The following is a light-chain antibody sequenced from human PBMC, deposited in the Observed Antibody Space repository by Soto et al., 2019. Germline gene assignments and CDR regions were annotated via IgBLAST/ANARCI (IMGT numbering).Light chain of an antibody. V-gene: IGLV2-14*01. CDR2: EVT. CDR3: SSYTSTSTLHYV. CDR1: SSDVGGYNY. J-gene: IGLJ1*01. Sequence: QSALTQPRSVSGSPGQSVTISCTGTSSDVGGYNYVSWYQQHPGKAPKLMIYEVTNRPSGVSYRFSGSKSGNTASLTISGLQAEDEADYFCSSYTSTSTLHYVFGTGTKLTVL.